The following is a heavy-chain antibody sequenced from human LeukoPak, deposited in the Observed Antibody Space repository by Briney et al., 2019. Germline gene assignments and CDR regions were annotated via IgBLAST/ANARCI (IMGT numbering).Heavy chain of an antibody. Sequence: PGGSLRLSCAASGFTFSSFAMSWVRQAPGKGLEWVSGMSATGGSSYYAESVKGRFTISRENFKNTLYVQMNSLSADDTAVYYCAKDPHSYESGAFDIRGQGTMVTVS. J-gene: IGHJ3*02. CDR3: AKDPHSYESGAFDI. CDR1: GFTFSSFA. CDR2: MSATGGSS. D-gene: IGHD3-10*01. V-gene: IGHV3-23*01.